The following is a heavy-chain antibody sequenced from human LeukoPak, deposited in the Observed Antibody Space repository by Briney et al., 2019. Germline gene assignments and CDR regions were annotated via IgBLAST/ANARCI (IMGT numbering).Heavy chain of an antibody. J-gene: IGHJ3*02. CDR1: GGSMINYY. Sequence: PSETLSLTCTVSGGSMINYYWSWIRHLPGKGLEWMGYIYYSGSTNCNPSLKSRVIISVDTSKNQFSLRLNSVTAADTAVYYCARSFTGSPGGNFDIWGQGTMAAVSS. V-gene: IGHV4-59*01. CDR3: ARSFTGSPGGNFDI. D-gene: IGHD1-26*01. CDR2: IYYSGST.